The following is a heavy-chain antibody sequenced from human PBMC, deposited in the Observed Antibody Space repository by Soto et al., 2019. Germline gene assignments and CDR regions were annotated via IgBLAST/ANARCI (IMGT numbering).Heavy chain of an antibody. CDR3: ARSDCTSTSCYVVWFGP. J-gene: IGHJ5*02. Sequence: DSVKGRITISRDNAENSVYLQMNSLRADDTAVYYCARSDCTSTSCYVVWFGPWGQGTLVTVSS. D-gene: IGHD2-2*01. V-gene: IGHV3-21*01.